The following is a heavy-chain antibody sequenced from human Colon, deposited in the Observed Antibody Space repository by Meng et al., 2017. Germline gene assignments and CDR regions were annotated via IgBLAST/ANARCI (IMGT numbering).Heavy chain of an antibody. J-gene: IGHJ4*02. D-gene: IGHD3-9*01. Sequence: QGKRREAGPGLWKPSGTRSLTCAAASGSISSSNWGSWVRQPPGQGLEWIGEISQSGTTYYNPSLKSRATITGDWSKNQFSLNLNSVTAADTALYYCVRQGMTSYSWGYWGQGTLVTVSS. CDR2: ISQSGTT. V-gene: IGHV4-4*02. CDR3: VRQGMTSYSWGY. CDR1: SGSISSSNW.